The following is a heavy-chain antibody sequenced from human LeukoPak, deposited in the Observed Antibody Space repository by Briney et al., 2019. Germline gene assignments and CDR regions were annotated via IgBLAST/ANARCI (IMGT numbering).Heavy chain of an antibody. D-gene: IGHD6-6*01. CDR3: ASLAYSSSWGLDY. Sequence: SQTLSLTCTVSGGSISSGGYYWSWIRQPPGKGLEWIGYIYHSGSTYYNPSLKSRVTISVDRSKNQFSLKLSSVTAADTAVYYCASLAYSSSWGLDYWGQGTLVTVSS. CDR1: GGSISSGGYY. J-gene: IGHJ4*02. CDR2: IYHSGST. V-gene: IGHV4-30-2*01.